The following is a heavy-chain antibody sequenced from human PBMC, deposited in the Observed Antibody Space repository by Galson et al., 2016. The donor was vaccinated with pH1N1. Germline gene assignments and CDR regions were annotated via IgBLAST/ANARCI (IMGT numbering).Heavy chain of an antibody. V-gene: IGHV1-18*01. CDR1: GFTFSNYG. J-gene: IGHJ4*01. D-gene: IGHD6-6*01. CDR2: ISAFNGDT. Sequence: SVKVSRKASGFTFSNYGFSWVRQAPGQGLEWMAWISAFNGDTKYAHKVQDRLTVTTDSSTNTAYMELRSLRSDDTALYFCARQSIAARPVFFDFWGRGTQVTVSS. CDR3: ARQSIAARPVFFDF.